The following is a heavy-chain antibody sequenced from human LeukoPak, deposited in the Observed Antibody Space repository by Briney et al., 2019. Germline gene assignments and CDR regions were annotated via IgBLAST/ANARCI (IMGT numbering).Heavy chain of an antibody. CDR1: GVSFSGYY. CDR3: ARRTCGGDCYSVDY. Sequence: SETLSLTCAVYGVSFSGYYWSWIRQPPGKGLEWIGEINHSGSSNYNPSLKTRATISIDASKKQFSLKLSSVTAADTAVYYCARRTCGGDCYSVDYWGQGNLVTVSS. J-gene: IGHJ4*02. D-gene: IGHD2-21*02. CDR2: INHSGSS. V-gene: IGHV4-34*01.